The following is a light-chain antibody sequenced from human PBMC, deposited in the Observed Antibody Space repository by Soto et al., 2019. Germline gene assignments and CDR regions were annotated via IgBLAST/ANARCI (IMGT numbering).Light chain of an antibody. CDR1: QSVSGN. CDR2: GAS. Sequence: EIVMTQSPATLSVSPGERATLSCRASQSVSGNLAWYQQKPGQAPRLLIYGASTRATGIPARFSGSGSGTEFTLGISSLQSEDFAVYYCQQYNNWPPFTFGPGTKVDIK. J-gene: IGKJ3*01. V-gene: IGKV3-15*01. CDR3: QQYNNWPPFT.